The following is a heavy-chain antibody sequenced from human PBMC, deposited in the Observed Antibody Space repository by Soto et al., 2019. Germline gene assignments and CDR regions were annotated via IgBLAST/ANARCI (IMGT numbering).Heavy chain of an antibody. D-gene: IGHD3-10*01. CDR2: INTANGNT. CDR3: ARVIRGVIDYFYMDV. CDR1: GYSFTNYA. V-gene: IGHV1-3*04. Sequence: QVQLVQSGAEVKKPGASVKVSCEASGYSFTNYAMQWVRQAPGQRLEWMGWINTANGNTKYSQKLQGRVTFTRDTSASTAYIELSRLRSEDTAVYYCARVIRGVIDYFYMDVWGKGTTVTVSS. J-gene: IGHJ6*03.